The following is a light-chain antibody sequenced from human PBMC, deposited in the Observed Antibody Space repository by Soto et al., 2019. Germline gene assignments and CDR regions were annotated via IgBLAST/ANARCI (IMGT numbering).Light chain of an antibody. CDR3: PQTYITPRT. CDR2: STS. CDR1: QTITTY. V-gene: IGKV1-39*01. J-gene: IGKJ1*01. Sequence: DIQMTQSPSSLYASVGDTVTITCRASQTITTYVSWYQQRPGKAPKLLIFSTSRLQAGVPSRFSGGGYGTDFSLTIGSLQPEDFATYYCPQTYITPRTFGQGTKVEIK.